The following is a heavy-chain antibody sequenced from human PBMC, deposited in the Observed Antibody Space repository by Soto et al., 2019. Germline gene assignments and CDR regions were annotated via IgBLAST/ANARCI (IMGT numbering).Heavy chain of an antibody. D-gene: IGHD2-15*01. Sequence: QVQLVESGGGVVQPGRSLRLSCAASGFTFSSYGMHWVRQAPGKGLEWVAVLWYDGINKYYADSAKGRFTISRDTSKNTLYLQMNSLRAEDTAVYYCARRWSYDRLDYWGQGTLVTVSS. CDR2: LWYDGINK. V-gene: IGHV3-33*01. CDR1: GFTFSSYG. CDR3: ARRWSYDRLDY. J-gene: IGHJ4*02.